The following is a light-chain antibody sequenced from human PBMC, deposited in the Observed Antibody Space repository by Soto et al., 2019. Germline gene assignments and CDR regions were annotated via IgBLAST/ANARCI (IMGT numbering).Light chain of an antibody. V-gene: IGKV3-20*01. J-gene: IGKJ5*01. CDR2: DAS. Sequence: EIVLTQSPGTLSLSPGERATLSCRASQSVSSRYLSWYQQQPGQAPRLLMYDASTRATGIPERFCGSGSGTDFSLIISSLEPEDFAVYHCHQFGSSYPTTFGQGTRLEI. CDR1: QSVSSRY. CDR3: HQFGSSYPTT.